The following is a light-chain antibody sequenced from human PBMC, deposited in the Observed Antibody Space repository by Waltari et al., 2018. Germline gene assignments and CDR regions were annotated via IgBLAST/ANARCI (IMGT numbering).Light chain of an antibody. Sequence: QSALTLPASVSGSPGQSITVSCIGTSNDIGSYNFVSWFQQHPGRAPKLMIYDVSERPLGVSNRFSGSKSGNTASLTISGLQAEDEADYYCFSYAGTNSFAFGGGTRVTVL. CDR1: SNDIGSYNF. V-gene: IGLV2-23*02. CDR2: DVS. CDR3: FSYAGTNSFA. J-gene: IGLJ2*01.